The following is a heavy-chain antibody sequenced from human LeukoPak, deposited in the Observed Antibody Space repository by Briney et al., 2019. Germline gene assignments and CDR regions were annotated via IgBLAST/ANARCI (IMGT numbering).Heavy chain of an antibody. CDR1: GFTFSSYA. V-gene: IGHV3-23*01. CDR3: AKGAWRYCSGGSCYSNYFDY. J-gene: IGHJ4*02. CDR2: ISGGGGST. D-gene: IGHD2-15*01. Sequence: GGSLRLSCAASGFTFSSYAMSWVRQAPGKGLEWVSAISGGGGSTYYADSVKGRFTISRDNSKNTLYLQMNSLRAEDTAVYYCAKGAWRYCSGGSCYSNYFDYWGQGTLVTVSS.